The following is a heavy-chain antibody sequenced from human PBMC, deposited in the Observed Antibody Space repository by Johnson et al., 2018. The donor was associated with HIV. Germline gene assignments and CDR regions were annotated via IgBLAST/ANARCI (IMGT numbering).Heavy chain of an antibody. CDR3: ARARDRSSSRDAFDI. Sequence: VQLVESGGGLVKPGGSLTLSCAVSGFTFSNAWMSWVRQAPGKGLEWVGRIKTDGSDTNYADSVKGRFTISRDNSKNTLYLQMNSLRAEDTAVYYCARARDRSSSRDAFDIWGQGTMVTVSS. J-gene: IGHJ3*02. V-gene: IGHV3-74*02. D-gene: IGHD6-13*01. CDR2: IKTDGSDT. CDR1: GFTFSNAW.